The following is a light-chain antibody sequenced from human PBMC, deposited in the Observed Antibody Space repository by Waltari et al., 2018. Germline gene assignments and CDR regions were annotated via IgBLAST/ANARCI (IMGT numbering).Light chain of an antibody. CDR2: SNN. CDR1: RSNIGSNS. Sequence: QSVLTQPPSASGTPGQRVTISCSGSRSNIGSNSVSWYQQLPGTAPKLLIYSNNRRPSGVPDRISGSNSGTSASLAISGLQSEDEADYYCAAWDDSLNGYVFGTATKVTVL. V-gene: IGLV1-44*01. CDR3: AAWDDSLNGYV. J-gene: IGLJ1*01.